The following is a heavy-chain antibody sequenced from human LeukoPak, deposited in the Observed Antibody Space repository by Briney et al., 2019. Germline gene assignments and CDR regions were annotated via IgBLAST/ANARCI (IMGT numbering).Heavy chain of an antibody. CDR3: ARANCSSTSCEENYLDY. J-gene: IGHJ4*02. V-gene: IGHV4-34*01. D-gene: IGHD2-2*01. CDR1: GGSFSGCY. CDR2: INHSGST. Sequence: SETLSLTCAVYGGSFSGCYWSWIRQPPGKGLEWIGEINHSGSTNYNPSLKSRVTISVDTSKNQFSLKLSSVTAADTAVYYCARANCSSTSCEENYLDYWGQGTLVTVSS.